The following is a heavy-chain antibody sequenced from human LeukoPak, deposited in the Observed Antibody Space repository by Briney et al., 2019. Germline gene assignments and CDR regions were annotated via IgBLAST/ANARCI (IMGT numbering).Heavy chain of an antibody. D-gene: IGHD3-22*01. V-gene: IGHV4-4*02. Sequence: SGTLSLTCAVSGGSISSSNWWSWVRQPPGKGLEWIGEIYHSGSTNYNPPLKSRVTISVDKSKNQFSLKLSSVTAADTAVYYCAREAGTIYDSSGYYPFDYWGQGTLVTVSS. CDR3: AREAGTIYDSSGYYPFDY. CDR1: GGSISSSNW. CDR2: IYHSGST. J-gene: IGHJ4*02.